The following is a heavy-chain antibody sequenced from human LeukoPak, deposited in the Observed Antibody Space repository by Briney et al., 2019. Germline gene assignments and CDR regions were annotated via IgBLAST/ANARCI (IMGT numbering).Heavy chain of an antibody. V-gene: IGHV4-59*01. J-gene: IGHJ4*02. Sequence: SETLSLTCTVSGGSISSYYWSWIRQPPGKGLEWIGYIYYSGSTNYNPSLKSRVTISVDTSKNQFSLKLSSMTAADTAVYYCARGRDGYNPYYFDYWGQGTLVTVSS. D-gene: IGHD5-24*01. CDR2: IYYSGST. CDR3: ARGRDGYNPYYFDY. CDR1: GGSISSYY.